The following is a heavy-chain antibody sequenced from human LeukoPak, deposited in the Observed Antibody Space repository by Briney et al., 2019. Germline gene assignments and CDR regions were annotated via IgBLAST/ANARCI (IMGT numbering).Heavy chain of an antibody. CDR2: IYYSGST. CDR1: GGSISSGGYY. V-gene: IGHV4-31*03. D-gene: IGHD6-13*01. CDR3: ARDQSRIAAGRAMDV. J-gene: IGHJ6*03. Sequence: SQTLSLTCTVSGGSISSGGYYWSWIRQHPGKGLEWIGYIYYSGSTYYNPSLKSRVTISVDTSENQFSLRLTSVTAADAAVYYCARDQSRIAAGRAMDVWGKGTTVTVSS.